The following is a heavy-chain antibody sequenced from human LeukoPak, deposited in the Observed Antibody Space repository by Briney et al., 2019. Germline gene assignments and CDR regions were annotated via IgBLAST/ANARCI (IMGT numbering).Heavy chain of an antibody. J-gene: IGHJ4*02. CDR1: GFTFSSYA. Sequence: GGSLRLSCEASGFTFSSYAMHWVRKAPGKGLEGVAVISYDGSNKYYADSVKGRFTISRDNSKDTLYLQMNSLRAEDTAVYYCARVRDYYDSSGLDYWGQGTLVTVSS. CDR3: ARVRDYYDSSGLDY. V-gene: IGHV3-30-3*01. D-gene: IGHD3-22*01. CDR2: ISYDGSNK.